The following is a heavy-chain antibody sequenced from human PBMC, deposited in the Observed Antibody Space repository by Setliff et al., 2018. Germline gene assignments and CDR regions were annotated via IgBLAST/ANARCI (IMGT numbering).Heavy chain of an antibody. J-gene: IGHJ2*01. CDR1: GGSFSGYY. Sequence: LSLTCAVYGGSFSGYYWSWIRQPPGKGLEWIGEINHSGSTYYNPSLKSRVTISVDTSKNQFSLKLSSVTAADTAVYYCARGTKTMVINYWYCDVWGRGTPVTVSS. CDR3: ARGTKTMVINYWYCDV. V-gene: IGHV4-34*01. CDR2: INHSGST. D-gene: IGHD4-17*01.